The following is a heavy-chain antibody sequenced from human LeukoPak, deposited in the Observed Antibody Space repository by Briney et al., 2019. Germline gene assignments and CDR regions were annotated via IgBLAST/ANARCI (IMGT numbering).Heavy chain of an antibody. D-gene: IGHD3-3*01. J-gene: IGHJ6*04. V-gene: IGHV3-23*01. Sequence: GGSLRLSCAASGFTFSSYAMSWVRQAPGKGLEWVSGISGSGDGTYYADSVKGRFTISRDNSMNTLYLQMNSLRAEDTAVYYCAREAPNDFWSGYWDVWGKGTTVTASS. CDR3: AREAPNDFWSGYWDV. CDR1: GFTFSSYA. CDR2: ISGSGDGT.